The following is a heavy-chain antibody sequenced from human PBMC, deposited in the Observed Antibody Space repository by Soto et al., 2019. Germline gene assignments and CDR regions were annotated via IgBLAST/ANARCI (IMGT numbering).Heavy chain of an antibody. CDR3: ARDLGDYDRWFDP. Sequence: PSETLSLTCAVSSGSISSSNWWSWVRQPPGKGLEWIGEIYHSGSTNYNPSLKSRVTISVDKSKNQFSLKLSSVTAADTAVYYCARDLGDYDRWFDPWGQGTLVTVSS. V-gene: IGHV4-4*02. CDR1: SGSISSSNW. D-gene: IGHD4-17*01. J-gene: IGHJ5*02. CDR2: IYHSGST.